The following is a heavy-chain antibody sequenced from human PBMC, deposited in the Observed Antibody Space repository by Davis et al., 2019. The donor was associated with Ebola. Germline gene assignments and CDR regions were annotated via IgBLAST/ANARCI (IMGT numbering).Heavy chain of an antibody. CDR2: IYPGDSNS. V-gene: IGHV5-51*01. CDR1: GYIFSKYW. Sequence: GESLKISCQGSGYIFSKYWIGWVRQTPEEGLEWMGIIYPGDSNSKYSPSFQGQVTISADKSINTAYLQWSSLKASDTAMYYCARRNYYDSSVNYFFDFWGQGTPVTVSS. J-gene: IGHJ4*02. D-gene: IGHD3-22*01. CDR3: ARRNYYDSSVNYFFDF.